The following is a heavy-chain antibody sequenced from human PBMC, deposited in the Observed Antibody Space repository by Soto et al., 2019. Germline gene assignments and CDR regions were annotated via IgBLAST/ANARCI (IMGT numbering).Heavy chain of an antibody. Sequence: QVLLVESGGGVVQPGRSLRLSCAASGFSFTSYDIYWVRQAPGKWLEWVAVTSIDGNTKYYADSVQGRFTVSRDNSKDTLYLEMTSLRPQDTAVYYCARNYGSALDYWGQGTPVTVSS. CDR2: TSIDGNTK. J-gene: IGHJ4*02. CDR3: ARNYGSALDY. V-gene: IGHV3-30-3*01. CDR1: GFSFTSYD. D-gene: IGHD3-10*01.